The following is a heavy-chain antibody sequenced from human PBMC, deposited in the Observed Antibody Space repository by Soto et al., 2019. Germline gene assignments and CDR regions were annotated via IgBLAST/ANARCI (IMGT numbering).Heavy chain of an antibody. CDR1: GGSVSSAGYY. Sequence: SETLSLTCTVSGGSVSSAGYYWSWIRQHPGKGLEWIGYIYYSGSTHYNPSLKSRVTISVDTSKNQFSLNLSSVTAADTAVYYCARTPSDVLVVAAAIRDIRWFDPWGQGTLVTVSS. D-gene: IGHD2-15*01. CDR3: ARTPSDVLVVAAAIRDIRWFDP. V-gene: IGHV4-31*03. CDR2: IYYSGST. J-gene: IGHJ5*02.